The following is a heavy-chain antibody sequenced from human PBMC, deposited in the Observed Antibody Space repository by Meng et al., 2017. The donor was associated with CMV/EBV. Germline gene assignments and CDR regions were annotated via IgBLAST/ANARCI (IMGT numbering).Heavy chain of an antibody. CDR1: DGSISSYY. J-gene: IGHJ3*02. Sequence: SETLSLTCTVSDGSISSYYWSWIRQPPGKGLEWIGYIYYSGSTNYNPSLKSRVTISVDTSKNQFSLKLSSVTAADTAVYYCARASEHYDFWSGYYRAFDIWGQGTMVTVSS. CDR2: IYYSGST. D-gene: IGHD3-3*01. CDR3: ARASEHYDFWSGYYRAFDI. V-gene: IGHV4-59*01.